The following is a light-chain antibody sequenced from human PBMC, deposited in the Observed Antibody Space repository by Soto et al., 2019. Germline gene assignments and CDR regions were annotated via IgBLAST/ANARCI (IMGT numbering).Light chain of an antibody. CDR1: QSIGRY. CDR2: WTS. J-gene: IGKJ1*01. Sequence: DIQMTQSPSTLSRSVGDRVTITCRASQSIGRYLAWYQQKTGRAPKILIYWTSSLESGVPSRFSASGSGKEFTLTISSLQPDDFATYYCQQYNSYPWTFGQGTKVEI. V-gene: IGKV1-5*03. CDR3: QQYNSYPWT.